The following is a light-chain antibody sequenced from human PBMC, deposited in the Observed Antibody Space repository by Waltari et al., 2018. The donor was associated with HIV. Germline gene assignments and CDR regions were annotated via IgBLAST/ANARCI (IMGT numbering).Light chain of an antibody. Sequence: DIQMTQSPRVLSASLGKRVTITCRASQGIGSWLAWYRQRPGEAPDLLIHDASHLRSGVPSKFSGGGSGTAFFLTINSLQSQDLGTYFCQQGYKLPLTFGPGTTIEI. J-gene: IGKJ2*01. CDR3: QQGYKLPLT. CDR1: QGIGSW. CDR2: DAS. V-gene: IGKV1-12*02.